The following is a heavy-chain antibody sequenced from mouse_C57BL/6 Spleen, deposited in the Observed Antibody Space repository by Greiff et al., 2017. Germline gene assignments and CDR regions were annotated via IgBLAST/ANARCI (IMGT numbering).Heavy chain of an antibody. CDR1: GFTFSDYG. CDR2: ISSGSSTI. Sequence: EVQLVESGGGLVKPGGSLKLSCAASGFTFSDYGMHWVRQAPEKGLEWVAYISSGSSTIYYADTVKGRFTISRDNAKYTLFLQMTSLRSEDTAMYYCASYYGNLYYAMDYWGQGTSDTVSS. J-gene: IGHJ4*01. CDR3: ASYYGNLYYAMDY. V-gene: IGHV5-17*01. D-gene: IGHD2-1*01.